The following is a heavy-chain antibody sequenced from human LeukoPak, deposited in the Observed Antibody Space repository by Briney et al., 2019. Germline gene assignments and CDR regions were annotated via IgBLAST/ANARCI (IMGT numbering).Heavy chain of an antibody. CDR1: GFTFSSYS. J-gene: IGHJ4*02. Sequence: GGSLRLSCAASGFTFSSYSMNRVRQAPGKGLEWVSSISSSSSYIYYADSVKGRFTISRDNAKNSLYLQMNSLRAEDTAVYYCARAHSMYSSSWASFDYWGQGTLVTVSS. V-gene: IGHV3-21*01. D-gene: IGHD6-13*01. CDR2: ISSSSSYI. CDR3: ARAHSMYSSSWASFDY.